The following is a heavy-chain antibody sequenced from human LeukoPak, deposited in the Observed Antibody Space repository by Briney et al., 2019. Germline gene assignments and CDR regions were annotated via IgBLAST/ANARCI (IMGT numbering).Heavy chain of an antibody. V-gene: IGHV4-30-2*01. CDR2: IYHSGST. Sequence: SETLSLTCTVSGGSISSGGYYWSWIRQPPGKGLEWIGYIYHSGSTYYNPSLKSRVTISVDRSKNQFSLKLSSVTAADTAVYYYARDDVVGGQAYWGQGTLVTVSS. CDR3: ARDDVVGGQAY. J-gene: IGHJ4*02. D-gene: IGHD1-26*01. CDR1: GGSISSGGYY.